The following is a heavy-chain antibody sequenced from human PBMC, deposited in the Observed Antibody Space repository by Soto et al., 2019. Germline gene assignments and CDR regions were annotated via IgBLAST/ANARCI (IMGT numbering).Heavy chain of an antibody. CDR3: ATVGRTGGSCDPCYYFGMDV. CDR2: IYYSGTT. Sequence: SETLSLTCTVSGGSITSGDYYWSWIRQPPGKGLEWIAYIYYSGTTYYNPSLKSRVTISVDTSKNQFSLNLTSVTAADTAVYYCATVGRTGGSCDPCYYFGMDVWGQGTTVTVSS. V-gene: IGHV4-30-4*01. J-gene: IGHJ6*02. D-gene: IGHD2-15*01. CDR1: GGSITSGDYY.